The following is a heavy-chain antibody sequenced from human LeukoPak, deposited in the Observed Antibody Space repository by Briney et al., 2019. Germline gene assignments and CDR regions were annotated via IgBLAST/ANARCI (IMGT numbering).Heavy chain of an antibody. Sequence: ASVKVSCKASGYTFTSYGISWVRQAPGQGLEWMGWISAYNGNTNYAQKLQGRVTMNTDTSTSTAYMELRSLRSDDTAVYYCARDWRIAVAGTGIDYWGQGTLVTVSS. D-gene: IGHD6-19*01. J-gene: IGHJ4*02. CDR3: ARDWRIAVAGTGIDY. CDR2: ISAYNGNT. V-gene: IGHV1-18*01. CDR1: GYTFTSYG.